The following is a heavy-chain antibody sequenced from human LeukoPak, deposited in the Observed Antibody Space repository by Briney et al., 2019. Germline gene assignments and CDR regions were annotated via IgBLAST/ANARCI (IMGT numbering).Heavy chain of an antibody. D-gene: IGHD6-13*01. Sequence: GGSLRLSCAASGFTFSSYSMNWVRQAPGKGLEWVSSISSSSSYIYYADSVKGRFTISRDNAKNSLYLQMNSLRAEDTAVYYCARDPIAAASPRRAAFDIWGQGTMVTVSS. V-gene: IGHV3-21*01. J-gene: IGHJ3*02. CDR2: ISSSSSYI. CDR3: ARDPIAAASPRRAAFDI. CDR1: GFTFSSYS.